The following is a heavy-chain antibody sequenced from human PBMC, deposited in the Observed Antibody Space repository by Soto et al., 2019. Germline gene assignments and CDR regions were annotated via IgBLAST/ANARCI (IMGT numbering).Heavy chain of an antibody. D-gene: IGHD6-25*01. CDR3: AKDLLRPGRAYGMDV. J-gene: IGHJ6*02. Sequence: QVQLVESGGGVVQPGRSLRLSCAASGFTFSSYGMHWVRQAPGKGLEWVAVISYDGSNKYYADSVKGRFTISRDNSKNTLYLQMNSLRAGETAGYYCAKDLLRPGRAYGMDVWGQGTTVTVSS. CDR2: ISYDGSNK. V-gene: IGHV3-30*18. CDR1: GFTFSSYG.